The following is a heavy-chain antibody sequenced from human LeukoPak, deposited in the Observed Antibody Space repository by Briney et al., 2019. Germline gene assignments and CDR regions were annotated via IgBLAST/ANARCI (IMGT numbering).Heavy chain of an antibody. CDR3: AKFLPTHIVVANYYFDY. V-gene: IGHV3-23*01. Sequence: PGRSLRPSCAACGFTFSSYAMSWVRPAPGKGLEWVSAISGSGGSTYYADSVKGRFTISRDNSKNTLYLQMNSLRAEDTAVYYCAKFLPTHIVVANYYFDYWGQGTLVTVSS. CDR2: ISGSGGST. J-gene: IGHJ4*02. CDR1: GFTFSSYA. D-gene: IGHD2-21*01.